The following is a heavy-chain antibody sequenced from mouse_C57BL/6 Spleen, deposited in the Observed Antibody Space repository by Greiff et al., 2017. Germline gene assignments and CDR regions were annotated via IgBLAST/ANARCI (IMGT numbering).Heavy chain of an antibody. CDR1: GSTFTSYW. V-gene: IGHV1-50*01. Sequence: QVQLQQPGAELVKPGASVKLSCKASGSTFTSYWMQWVKQRPGPGLEWIGEIDPSDSYTNSNQKFKGKATLTVDTSSSTAYMQLSSLTAEDSAVYYCARSTAQAGFAYWGQGTLVTVSA. CDR3: ARSTAQAGFAY. D-gene: IGHD3-2*02. CDR2: IDPSDSYT. J-gene: IGHJ3*01.